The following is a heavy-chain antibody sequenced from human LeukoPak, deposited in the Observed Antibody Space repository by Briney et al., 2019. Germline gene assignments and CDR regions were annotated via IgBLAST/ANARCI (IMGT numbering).Heavy chain of an antibody. CDR2: IFYTGST. CDR3: ARAGAWQIDP. Sequence: SETLSLTCTVSGGSISSHYWSWIRQPPGKGLEWIGYIFYTGSTNYNPSLKGRVTISVDKSKNQFSLKLRSVTAADTAVYYCARAGAWQIDPWGQGTLVTVSS. D-gene: IGHD3-10*01. V-gene: IGHV4-59*11. CDR1: GGSISSHY. J-gene: IGHJ5*02.